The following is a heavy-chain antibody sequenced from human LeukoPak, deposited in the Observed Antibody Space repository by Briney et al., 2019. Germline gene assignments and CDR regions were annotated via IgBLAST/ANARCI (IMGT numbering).Heavy chain of an antibody. CDR1: GFTFSSYE. Sequence: GGSLRLSCAASGFTFSSYEMNWVRQAPGKGLKWISYISSSGFTMYYADSVKGRFTISRDNAKNSLYLQMNSLRAEDTAVYYCARDLLLAVAGTGQGYWGQGTLVTVSS. J-gene: IGHJ4*02. CDR3: ARDLLLAVAGTGQGY. V-gene: IGHV3-48*03. CDR2: ISSSGFTM. D-gene: IGHD6-19*01.